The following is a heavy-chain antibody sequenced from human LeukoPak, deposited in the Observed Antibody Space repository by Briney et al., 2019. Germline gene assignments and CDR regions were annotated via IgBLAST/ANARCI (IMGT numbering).Heavy chain of an antibody. CDR3: AREGGGYSDNFDY. CDR2: INPNSGGT. D-gene: IGHD5-18*01. CDR1: GYTFTGYY. Sequence: AASVKVFCKASGYTFTGYYMHWVRQAPGQGLEWMGWINPNSGGTNYAQKFQGRVTMTRDTSISTAYMELSRLRSDDTAVYYCAREGGGYSDNFDYWGQGTLVTVSS. J-gene: IGHJ4*02. V-gene: IGHV1-2*02.